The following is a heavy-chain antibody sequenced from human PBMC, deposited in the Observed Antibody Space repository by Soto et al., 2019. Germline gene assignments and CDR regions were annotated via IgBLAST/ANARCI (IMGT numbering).Heavy chain of an antibody. Sequence: ASVKVSCKASGYTFTSYDINWVRQATGQGLEWMGWMNPNSGNTGYAQKFQGRVTMTRNTSISTAYMELSSLRSEDTAVYYCAMGLRYLGNYYYYYGMDVWGQVTTVTVSS. V-gene: IGHV1-8*01. CDR2: MNPNSGNT. CDR1: GYTFTSYD. D-gene: IGHD3-9*01. CDR3: AMGLRYLGNYYYYYGMDV. J-gene: IGHJ6*02.